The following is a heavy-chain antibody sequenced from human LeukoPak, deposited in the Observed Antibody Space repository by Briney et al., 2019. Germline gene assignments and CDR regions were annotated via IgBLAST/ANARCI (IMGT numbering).Heavy chain of an antibody. D-gene: IGHD2-2*01. J-gene: IGHJ6*03. CDR3: ARCFRNTIVVVPAAPYYYYYYMDV. CDR2: ISSSSSTI. V-gene: IGHV3-48*04. Sequence: QTGGSLRLSCAASGFTFSSYSMNWVRQAPGKGLEWVSYISSSSSTIYYADSVKGRFTISRDNAKNSLYLQMNSLRAEDTAVYYCARCFRNTIVVVPAAPYYYYYYMDVWGKGTTVTVSS. CDR1: GFTFSSYS.